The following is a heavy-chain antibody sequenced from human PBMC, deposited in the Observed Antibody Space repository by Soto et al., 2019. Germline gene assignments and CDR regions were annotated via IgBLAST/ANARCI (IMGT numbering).Heavy chain of an antibody. V-gene: IGHV3-23*01. CDR2: ISGSGGST. D-gene: IGHD3-22*01. CDR3: AKARYYDSTGYLYYFDY. CDR1: GFTFSSYA. Sequence: GGSLRLSCAASGFTFSSYAMSWVRQAPGKGLEWVSSISGSGGSTYYADSVKGRFTISRDNSKNTLYLQMNSLRAEDTAVYCCAKARYYDSTGYLYYFDYWGQGTLVTVSS. J-gene: IGHJ4*02.